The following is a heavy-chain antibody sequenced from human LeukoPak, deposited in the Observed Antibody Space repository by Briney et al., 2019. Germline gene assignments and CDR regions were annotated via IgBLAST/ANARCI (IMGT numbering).Heavy chain of an antibody. D-gene: IGHD5-12*01. CDR3: ARVRLGGLRHFDY. V-gene: IGHV4-59*01. CDR1: GGSISSYY. CDR2: IYYSGST. Sequence: SETLSLTCTVSGGSISSYYWSWIRQPPGKGMEWIGYIYYSGSTNYNPSLKSRVTISVDTSKNQFSLKLSSVTAADTAVYYCARVRLGGLRHFDYWGQGTLVTVSS. J-gene: IGHJ4*02.